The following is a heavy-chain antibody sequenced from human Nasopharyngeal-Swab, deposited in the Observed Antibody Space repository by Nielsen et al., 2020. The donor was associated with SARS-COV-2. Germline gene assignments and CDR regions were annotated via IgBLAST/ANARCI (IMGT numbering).Heavy chain of an antibody. D-gene: IGHD3-22*01. CDR3: AKDSIRYYYDASGAFDI. V-gene: IGHV3-33*06. Sequence: VRQAPGKGLEWGAVIRFDGSHKYHVDSVKGRFTISRDNSNNTLYLQMNSLRAEDTAVYYCAKDSIRYYYDASGAFDIWGQGTMVTVSS. J-gene: IGHJ3*02. CDR2: IRFDGSHK.